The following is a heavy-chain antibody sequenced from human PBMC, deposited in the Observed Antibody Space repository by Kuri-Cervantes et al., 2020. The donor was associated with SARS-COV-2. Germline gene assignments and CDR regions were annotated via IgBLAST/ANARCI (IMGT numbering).Heavy chain of an antibody. Sequence: GESLKISCAASGFTFDDYAMHWVRQAPGKGLEWVSTISGSGGSTYYADSVKGRFTISRGNSKNTLYPQMNSLRAEDTAVYYCAREGIGGYDYDAFDIWGQGTMVTVSS. V-gene: IGHV3-23*01. J-gene: IGHJ3*02. CDR1: GFTFDDYA. CDR2: ISGSGGST. D-gene: IGHD5-12*01. CDR3: AREGIGGYDYDAFDI.